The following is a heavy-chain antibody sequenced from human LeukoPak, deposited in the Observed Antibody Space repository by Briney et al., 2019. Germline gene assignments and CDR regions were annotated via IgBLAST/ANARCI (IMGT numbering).Heavy chain of an antibody. Sequence: PGGSLRLSCAASGFTVSSNYMSWVRQAPGKGLEWVSVIYSGGSTYYADSVKGRFTNSRDNSKNTLYPQMNSLRAEDTAVYYCARDLSSWSYYYYGMDVWGQGTTVTVSS. CDR2: IYSGGST. CDR3: ARDLSSWSYYYYGMDV. CDR1: GFTVSSNY. V-gene: IGHV3-53*01. J-gene: IGHJ6*02. D-gene: IGHD6-13*01.